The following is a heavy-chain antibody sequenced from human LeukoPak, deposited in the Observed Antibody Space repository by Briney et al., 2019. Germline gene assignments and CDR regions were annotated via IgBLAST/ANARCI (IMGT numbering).Heavy chain of an antibody. CDR1: GFTFSSYA. Sequence: PGGSLRLSCAASGFTFSSYAMHWVRQAPGKGLEWVAVISYDGSNKYYADSVKGRFTISRDNSKNTLYLQMNSLRAEDTAVYHCARALVGPFDYWGQGTLVTVPS. V-gene: IGHV3-30*04. CDR2: ISYDGSNK. J-gene: IGHJ4*02. D-gene: IGHD3-16*02. CDR3: ARALVGPFDY.